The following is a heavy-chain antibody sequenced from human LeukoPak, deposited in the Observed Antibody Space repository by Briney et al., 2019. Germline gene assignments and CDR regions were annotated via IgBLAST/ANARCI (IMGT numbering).Heavy chain of an antibody. Sequence: GGSLRLSCAASGFSFSSYAMSWVRQAPGKGLEWVSLISVSGDTIYYADSVKGRFTVSRDNSEDTLYLQMNSLRAEDTAVYYCAKTQGYYDYWGQGTLVTVSS. CDR1: GFSFSSYA. CDR3: AKTQGYYDY. V-gene: IGHV3-23*01. D-gene: IGHD2-15*01. CDR2: ISVSGDTI. J-gene: IGHJ4*02.